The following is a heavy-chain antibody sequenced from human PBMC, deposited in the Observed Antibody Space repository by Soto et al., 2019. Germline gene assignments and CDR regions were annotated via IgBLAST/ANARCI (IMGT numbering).Heavy chain of an antibody. CDR2: IIPIFGTA. CDR1: GGTFSSYA. Sequence: SVKVSCKASGGTFSSYAISWVRQAPGQGLEWMGGIIPIFGTANYAQKFQGRVTITADKSTSTAYMELSSLRSEDTAVYYCARDRETQYYDFWSGSKDTYHYYGMDVWGRGTTVTVSS. V-gene: IGHV1-69*06. J-gene: IGHJ6*02. CDR3: ARDRETQYYDFWSGSKDTYHYYGMDV. D-gene: IGHD3-3*01.